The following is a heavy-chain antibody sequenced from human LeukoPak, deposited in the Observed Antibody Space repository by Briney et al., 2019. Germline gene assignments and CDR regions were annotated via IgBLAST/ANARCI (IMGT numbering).Heavy chain of an antibody. D-gene: IGHD6-13*01. V-gene: IGHV3-48*02. CDR2: ISSSSSTI. CDR1: GFTFSSYA. CDR3: ARSLPPSIAAAATDY. J-gene: IGHJ4*02. Sequence: PGGSLRLSCAASGFTFSSYAMSWVRQAPGKGLEWVSYISSSSSTIYYADSVKGRFTISRDNAKNSLYLQMNSLRDEDTAVYYCARSLPPSIAAAATDYWGQGTLVTVSS.